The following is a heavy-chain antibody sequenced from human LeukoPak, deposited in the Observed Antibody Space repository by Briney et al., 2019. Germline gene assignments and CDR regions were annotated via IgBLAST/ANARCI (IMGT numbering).Heavy chain of an antibody. CDR3: GRQGYTASYYFVDY. V-gene: IGHV4-4*07. CDR1: GCSINSYY. CDR2: IYTTGTT. J-gene: IGHJ4*02. Sequence: PSESLSLTCSASGCSINSYYLGWVRQPPGKGLEWIGRIYTTGTTNYSPSRKSRLTMSLDTSKNLFSLTLRSVTAADTAVYYCGRQGYTASYYFVDYWSQGTLVTVSS. D-gene: IGHD1-26*01.